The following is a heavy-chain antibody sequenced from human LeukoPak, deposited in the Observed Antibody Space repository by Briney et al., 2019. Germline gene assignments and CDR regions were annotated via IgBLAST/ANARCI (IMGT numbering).Heavy chain of an antibody. CDR1: GGAFSGYY. J-gene: IGHJ4*02. D-gene: IGHD3-22*01. CDR3: ARQSRYSDSSGYFSDDY. Sequence: PSETLSLPCAVYGGAFSGYYWSWIRQPPGKGLEWIGEINHSGSSNYNPSLKSRVTISVDTSKNQFSLKLSSVTAADTAVYYCARQSRYSDSSGYFSDDYWGQGTLVTVSS. V-gene: IGHV4-34*01. CDR2: INHSGSS.